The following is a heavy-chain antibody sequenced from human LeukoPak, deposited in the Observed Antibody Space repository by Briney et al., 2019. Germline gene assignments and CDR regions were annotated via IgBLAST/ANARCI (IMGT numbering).Heavy chain of an antibody. V-gene: IGHV3-23*01. D-gene: IGHD3-10*02. CDR1: GFTFCSYA. Sequence: PGGSLRLSRAASGFTFCSYAMSWVRQAPGEGLEWVSAISGSGGSTYYADSVKGRFTISRDNAKNSLYLQMDSLRAEDTAVYYCAELGITMIGGVWGKGTTVTISS. CDR2: ISGSGGST. CDR3: AELGITMIGGV. J-gene: IGHJ6*04.